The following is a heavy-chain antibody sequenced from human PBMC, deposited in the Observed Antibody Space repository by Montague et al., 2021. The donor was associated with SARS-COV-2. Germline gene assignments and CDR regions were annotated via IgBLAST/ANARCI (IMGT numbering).Heavy chain of an antibody. V-gene: IGHV4-31*03. Sequence: TLSLTCTVSGVSTSSGSYYWNWIRQHPGKGLEWIGYIHYSGSTYYTPSLQSRVAISVDTSKNEFSLKMTSVTAADTAVYYCARDGDEGYFFEYWGQGLLVTVSS. CDR2: IHYSGST. CDR1: GVSTSSGSYY. D-gene: IGHD2/OR15-2a*01. CDR3: ARDGDEGYFFEY. J-gene: IGHJ4*02.